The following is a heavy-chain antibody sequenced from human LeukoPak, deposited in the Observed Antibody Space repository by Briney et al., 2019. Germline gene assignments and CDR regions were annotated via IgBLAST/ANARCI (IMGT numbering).Heavy chain of an antibody. Sequence: KPSETLSLTCAVYGGSFSGYYWSWIRQPPGKGLEWIGEISHSGITNYNPSLKSRVTISVDTSKNQFSLKVSSVTAADTAVYYCARGHSSVVIAIPYYFDYWGQGTLVTVSS. CDR1: GGSFSGYY. CDR2: ISHSGIT. D-gene: IGHD2-21*01. V-gene: IGHV4-34*01. J-gene: IGHJ4*02. CDR3: ARGHSSVVIAIPYYFDY.